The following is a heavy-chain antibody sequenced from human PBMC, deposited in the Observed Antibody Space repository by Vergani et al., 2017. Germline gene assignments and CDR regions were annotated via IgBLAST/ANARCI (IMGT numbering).Heavy chain of an antibody. V-gene: IGHV1-46*01. Sequence: QVQLVQSGAEVKKPGASVKVSCKASGYTFTSYYMHWVRQAPGQGLEWMGIINPSGGSTSYAQKFQGRVTMTRDTSTSTVYMELSSLRSEDTAVYYCARDPRTYSSFPYYFDYWGQGTLVTVSS. CDR3: ARDPRTYSSFPYYFDY. J-gene: IGHJ4*02. CDR1: GYTFTSYY. D-gene: IGHD6-13*01. CDR2: INPSGGST.